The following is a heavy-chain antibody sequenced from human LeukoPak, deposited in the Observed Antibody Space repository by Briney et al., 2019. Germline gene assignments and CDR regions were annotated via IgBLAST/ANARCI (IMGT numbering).Heavy chain of an antibody. V-gene: IGHV4-4*08. CDR2: IHNSGRT. J-gene: IGHJ4*02. Sequence: ASETLSLTCSVSGGSVSSYYWSWIRQSPGKGLEWIGYIHNSGRTNYNPSFKSRVTGFVDTSKNQVSQRLSSVTAADTGVYYCARLNNEFWYWGQGTLVTVSS. CDR1: GGSVSSYY. CDR3: ARLNNEFWY. D-gene: IGHD3-3*01.